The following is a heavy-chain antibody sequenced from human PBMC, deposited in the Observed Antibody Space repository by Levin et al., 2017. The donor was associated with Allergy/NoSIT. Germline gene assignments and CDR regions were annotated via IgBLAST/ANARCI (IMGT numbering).Heavy chain of an antibody. V-gene: IGHV3-64D*06. CDR3: VKDPQRNYYGSGFVDP. D-gene: IGHD3-10*01. J-gene: IGHJ5*02. CDR2: ISSNGGST. CDR1: GFTFSSYA. Sequence: QSGGSLRLSCSASGFTFSSYAMHWVRQAPGKGLEYVSAISSNGGSTYYADSVKGRFTISRDNSKNTLYLQMSSLRAEDTAVYYCVKDPQRNYYGSGFVDPWGQGTLVTVSS.